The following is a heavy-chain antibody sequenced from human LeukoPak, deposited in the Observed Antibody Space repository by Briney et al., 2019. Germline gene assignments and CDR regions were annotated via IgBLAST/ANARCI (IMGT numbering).Heavy chain of an antibody. J-gene: IGHJ4*02. Sequence: GGSLRLSCAASGFTFDDYPMHWVRQAPGKGLEWVSLISWDGGSTSYADSVKGRFTISRDNSKNSLYLQMNSLRTEDTALYFCAKANWNVRYYFDYWGQGTLVTVSS. CDR1: GFTFDDYP. CDR2: ISWDGGST. V-gene: IGHV3-43*01. CDR3: AKANWNVRYYFDY. D-gene: IGHD1-1*01.